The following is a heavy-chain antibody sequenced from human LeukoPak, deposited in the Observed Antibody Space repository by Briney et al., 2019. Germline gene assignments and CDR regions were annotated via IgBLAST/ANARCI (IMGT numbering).Heavy chain of an antibody. V-gene: IGHV7-4-1*02. D-gene: IGHD3-3*01. J-gene: IGHJ4*02. CDR2: INTNTGNP. CDR1: GYTFTSYA. Sequence: ASVKVSCKASGYTFTSYAMNWVRQAPGQGLEWMGWINTNTGNPTYAQGFTGRFVFSLDTSVSTAYLQISSLKAEDTAVYYCARDYDFWSGYYPYYFDYWGQGTLVTVSS. CDR3: ARDYDFWSGYYPYYFDY.